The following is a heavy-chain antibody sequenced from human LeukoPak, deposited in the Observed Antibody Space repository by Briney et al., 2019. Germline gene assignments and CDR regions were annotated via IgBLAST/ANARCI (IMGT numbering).Heavy chain of an antibody. D-gene: IGHD6-6*01. CDR1: GFTFSSYG. V-gene: IGHV3-74*01. CDR3: ASSYAYSSSSCDY. CDR2: INSDGSST. J-gene: IGHJ4*02. Sequence: GGSLRLSCAASGFTFSSYGMHWVRQAPGKGLVWVSRINSDGSSTSYADSVKGRFTISRDNAKNTLYLQMNSLRAEDTAVYYCASSYAYSSSSCDYWGQGTLVTVSS.